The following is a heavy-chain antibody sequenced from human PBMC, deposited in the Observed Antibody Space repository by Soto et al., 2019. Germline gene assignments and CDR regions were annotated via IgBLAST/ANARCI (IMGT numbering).Heavy chain of an antibody. J-gene: IGHJ4*02. Sequence: PSETLSLTCSVSGGPVSYNSYYWGWIRQPPGKGLEWVGGIFYTGTTYYNPSLKDRLSISVDTSKNSFSLNLTSVTAADTAVYFCARLVVVAPVANVWGQGALVTVSS. CDR3: ARLVVVAPVANV. CDR2: IFYTGTT. CDR1: GGPVSYNSYY. D-gene: IGHD2-21*01. V-gene: IGHV4-39*01.